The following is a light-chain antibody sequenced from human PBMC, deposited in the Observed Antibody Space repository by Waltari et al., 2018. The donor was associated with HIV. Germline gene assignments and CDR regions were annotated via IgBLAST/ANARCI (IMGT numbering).Light chain of an antibody. CDR2: ESH. J-gene: IGLJ3*02. CDR3: QSYDTNRQWV. CDR1: SSSIAPNF. Sequence: FMLTQPHSGWASPGQTVTIPCTRSSSSIAPNFVQRHQPRPGSYPTTVIYESHHRPSGVPDRFSGSIDRSSNSASLTISGLKTEDEADYYCQSYDTNRQWVFGGGTKLTVL. V-gene: IGLV6-57*01.